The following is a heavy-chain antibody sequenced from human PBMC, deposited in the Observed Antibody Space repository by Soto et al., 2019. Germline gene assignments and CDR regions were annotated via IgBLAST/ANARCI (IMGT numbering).Heavy chain of an antibody. J-gene: IGHJ4*02. CDR3: ASGYCSGGSCYSSPGSY. CDR1: GFTFSDHH. D-gene: IGHD2-15*01. Sequence: GGSLRLSCAASGFTFSDHHMDWVRQAPGKGLEWVGRTKNKADSYTTQYAATVKDRFTISRDDSKNSLYLQMNSLKTEDTAVYYCASGYCSGGSCYSSPGSYWGLGTLVTVSS. V-gene: IGHV3-72*01. CDR2: TKNKADSYTT.